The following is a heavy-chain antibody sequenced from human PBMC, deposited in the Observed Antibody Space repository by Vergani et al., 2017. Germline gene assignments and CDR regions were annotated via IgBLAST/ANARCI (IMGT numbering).Heavy chain of an antibody. CDR2: ISSSSSYI. CDR1: GFTFSSYS. V-gene: IGHV3-21*01. J-gene: IGHJ4*02. Sequence: EVQLVESGGGLVQPGGSLRLSCAASGFTFSSYSMNWVRQAPGKGLEWVSSISSSSSYIYYADSVKGRFTISRDNAKNSLYLQMNSLRAEDTAVYYCARDLAVESYYDFWSGPPRDYWGQGTLVTVSS. D-gene: IGHD3-3*01. CDR3: ARDLAVESYYDFWSGPPRDY.